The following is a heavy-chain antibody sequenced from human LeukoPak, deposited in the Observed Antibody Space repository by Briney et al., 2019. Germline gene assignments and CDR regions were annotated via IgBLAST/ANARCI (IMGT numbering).Heavy chain of an antibody. CDR1: GGSFSGYY. V-gene: IGHV4-34*01. CDR3: ASLRITMVRGVMRYYYYGMDV. CDR2: INHSGST. Sequence: PSETLSLTCAVYGGSFSGYYWSWIRQPPGKGLEWIGEINHSGSTNYNPSLKSRVTISVDTSKNQFSLKLSSVTAADTAVYYCASLRITMVRGVMRYYYYGMDVWGQGTTVTVSS. J-gene: IGHJ6*02. D-gene: IGHD3-10*01.